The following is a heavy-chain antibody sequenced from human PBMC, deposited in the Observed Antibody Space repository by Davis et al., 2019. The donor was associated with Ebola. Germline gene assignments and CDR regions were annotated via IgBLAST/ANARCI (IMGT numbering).Heavy chain of an antibody. J-gene: IGHJ6*04. D-gene: IGHD6-13*01. CDR1: GFTFSSYA. CDR3: ARATAAAGYYYYGMDV. Sequence: PGGSLRLSCAASGFTFSSYAMSWVRQAPGKGLEWVSAISGSGGSTYYADSVKGRFTISRDNSKNTLYLQMNSLRAEDTAVYYCARATAAAGYYYYGMDVWGKGTTVTVSS. V-gene: IGHV3-23*01. CDR2: ISGSGGST.